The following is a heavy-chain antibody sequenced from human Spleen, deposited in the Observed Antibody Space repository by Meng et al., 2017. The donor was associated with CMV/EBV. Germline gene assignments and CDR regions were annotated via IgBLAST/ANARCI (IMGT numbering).Heavy chain of an antibody. D-gene: IGHD2-2*01. CDR2: IYPGDSDT. Sequence: GGSLRLSCKASGYSFTSYWPAWVRQMPGKGLEWMGIIYPGDSDTTYSPSFQGHVTISADKSISTTYLQWSSLKASDTAMYYCARQLDTRTWDNWFDPWGQGTLVTVSS. J-gene: IGHJ5*02. CDR1: GYSFTSYW. V-gene: IGHV5-51*01. CDR3: ARQLDTRTWDNWFDP.